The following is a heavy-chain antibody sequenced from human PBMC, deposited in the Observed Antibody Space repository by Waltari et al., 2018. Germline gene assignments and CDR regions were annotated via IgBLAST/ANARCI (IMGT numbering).Heavy chain of an antibody. CDR2: VSPYDGNT. CDR1: GYTFTSYG. D-gene: IGHD3-9*01. CDR3: ARGDDILTDYYKGLDY. J-gene: IGHJ4*02. Sequence: QVRLVQSGDEIKEPGASVKVSCKASGYTFTSYGISWLRRAPGQGPEWMGWVSPYDGNTNDAQKVQGRVTMTTDTSTTTAYMELRSLTSDDTAMYYCARGDDILTDYYKGLDYWGQGTLVTVSS. V-gene: IGHV1-18*01.